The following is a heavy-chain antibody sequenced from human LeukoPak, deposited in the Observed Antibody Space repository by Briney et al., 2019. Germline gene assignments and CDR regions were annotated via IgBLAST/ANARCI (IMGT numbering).Heavy chain of an antibody. CDR2: IKSDGST. J-gene: IGHJ5*01. D-gene: IGHD3-10*01. CDR1: GFTFSSYW. V-gene: IGHV3-74*01. Sequence: GGSLRLACAASGFTFSSYWMHWVRQTPGKGLMWVARIKSDGSTIYADSVQGRFTISRDNAKNTVYLQMNSLRVDDTAIYYCTRAITYFYGSVTYDWFDSWGQGTRVTVSS. CDR3: TRAITYFYGSVTYDWFDS.